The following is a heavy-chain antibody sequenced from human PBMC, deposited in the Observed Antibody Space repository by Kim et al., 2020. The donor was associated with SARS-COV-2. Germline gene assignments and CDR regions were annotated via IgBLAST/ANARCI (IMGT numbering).Heavy chain of an antibody. D-gene: IGHD3-22*01. CDR2: ISGSGDSA. J-gene: IGHJ3*02. Sequence: GGSLRLSCAGSGFIFRSYAMSWVRQAPGRGLDCISTISGSGDSAWHADSVKGRFTITRDNSKDSLYLQMNSLRAEDTAVYYCASYSDASGLLGAFEMWGQGTMVSVSS. CDR3: ASYSDASGLLGAFEM. CDR1: GFIFRSYA. V-gene: IGHV3-23*01.